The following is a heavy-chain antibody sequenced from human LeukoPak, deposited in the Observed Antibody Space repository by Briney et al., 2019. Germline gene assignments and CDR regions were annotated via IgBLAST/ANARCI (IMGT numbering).Heavy chain of an antibody. CDR1: GYTFTSYG. CDR3: ARELHILTGYLYPDY. D-gene: IGHD3-9*01. J-gene: IGHJ4*02. V-gene: IGHV1-18*01. CDR2: ISAYNGNT. Sequence: ASVKVSCKASGYTFTSYGISWVRQAPGQGLEWMGWISAYNGNTNYAQKLQGRVTITTDTSTSTAYMELRSLRSDDTAVYYCARELHILTGYLYPDYWGQGTLVTASS.